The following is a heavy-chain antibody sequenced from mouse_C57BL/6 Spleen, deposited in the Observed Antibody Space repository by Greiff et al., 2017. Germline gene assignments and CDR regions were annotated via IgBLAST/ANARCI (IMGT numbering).Heavy chain of an antibody. CDR3: ARRIYDGYSYFDY. J-gene: IGHJ2*01. Sequence: QVQLQQSGPELVKPGASVKISCKASGYAFSSSWMNWVKQRPGKGLEWIGRIYPGDGATNYNGKFKGKATLTADKSSSTAYMQLSSLTSEDSAVYFCARRIYDGYSYFDYWGQGTTLTVSS. D-gene: IGHD2-3*01. CDR2: IYPGDGAT. V-gene: IGHV1-82*01. CDR1: GYAFSSSW.